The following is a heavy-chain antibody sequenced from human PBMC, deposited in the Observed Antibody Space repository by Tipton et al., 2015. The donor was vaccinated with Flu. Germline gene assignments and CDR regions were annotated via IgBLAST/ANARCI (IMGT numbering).Heavy chain of an antibody. J-gene: IGHJ6*02. CDR2: IYYSGST. V-gene: IGHV4-31*03. CDR3: ARESGYRVGRNYYYYGMDV. Sequence: TLSLTCTVSGGSISSGGYYWSWIRQHPGKGLEWIGYIYYSGSTYYNPSPKSRVTISVDTSKNQFSLKLSSVTAADTAVYYCARESGYRVGRNYYYYGMDVWGQGTTVTVSS. CDR1: GGSISSGGYY. D-gene: IGHD6-13*01.